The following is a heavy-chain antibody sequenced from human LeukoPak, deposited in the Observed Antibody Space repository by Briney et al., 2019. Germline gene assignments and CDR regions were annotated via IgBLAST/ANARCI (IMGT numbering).Heavy chain of an antibody. CDR3: AKGESQPKYYFDY. J-gene: IGHJ4*02. Sequence: GGSLRLSCAASGFSFSSYAMRWVRQAPGKGLEWVATTSGSGNKYYADSVKGRITISRNNSKNTLYLQMNSLRAEDTALYYCAKGESQPKYYFDYWGQGILVTVSS. CDR2: TSGSGNK. V-gene: IGHV3-23*01. CDR1: GFSFSSYA. D-gene: IGHD2-2*01.